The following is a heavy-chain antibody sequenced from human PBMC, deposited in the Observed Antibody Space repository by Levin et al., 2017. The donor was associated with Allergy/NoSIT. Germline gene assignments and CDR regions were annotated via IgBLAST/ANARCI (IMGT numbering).Heavy chain of an antibody. V-gene: IGHV2-5*02. J-gene: IGHJ6*02. Sequence: SGPTLVKPTQTLTLTCTFTGFSLSTSGVGVGWIRQPPGKALEWLALIYWDDDERYSPSLKSRLTITKDTSKNQVVLTMTNMDPVDTATYYCTHITRHSSSWYGYYYYAMDVWGQGTTVTVSS. D-gene: IGHD6-13*01. CDR1: GFSLSTSGVG. CDR3: THITRHSSSWYGYYYYAMDV. CDR2: IYWDDDE.